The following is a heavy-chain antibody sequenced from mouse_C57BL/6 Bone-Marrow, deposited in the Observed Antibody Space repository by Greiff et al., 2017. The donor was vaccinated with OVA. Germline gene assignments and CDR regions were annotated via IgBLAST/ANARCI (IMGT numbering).Heavy chain of an antibody. J-gene: IGHJ4*01. D-gene: IGHD2-1*01. CDR2: ISSGGSYT. Sequence: EVQGVESGGDLVKPGGSLKLSCAASGFTFSSYGMSWVRQTPDKRLEWVATISSGGSYTYYPDSVKGRFTISRDNAKNTLYLQMSSLKSEDTAMYYCARPLIYYGNYDYAMDYWGQGTSVTVSS. CDR3: ARPLIYYGNYDYAMDY. CDR1: GFTFSSYG. V-gene: IGHV5-6*01.